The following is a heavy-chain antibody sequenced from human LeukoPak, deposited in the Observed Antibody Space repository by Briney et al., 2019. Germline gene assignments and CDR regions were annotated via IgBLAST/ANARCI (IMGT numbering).Heavy chain of an antibody. CDR3: ARRRIDSMYNWFDP. CDR2: IKQDGSET. Sequence: GGSLRLSCAASGFIFRNHWMSWVRQAPGGGLEWVAHIKQDGSETHYVDSVEGRFTLSRDDAKNSVYLQMNSLRVDDTAVYYCARRRIDSMYNWFDPWGQGTLVIVSS. D-gene: IGHD2-21*01. J-gene: IGHJ5*02. CDR1: GFIFRNHW. V-gene: IGHV3-7*01.